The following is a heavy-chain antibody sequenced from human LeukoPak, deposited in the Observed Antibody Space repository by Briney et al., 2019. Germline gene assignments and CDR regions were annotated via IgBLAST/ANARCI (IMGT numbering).Heavy chain of an antibody. CDR2: ISSSSGTII. J-gene: IGHJ4*02. V-gene: IGHV3-11*04. Sequence: GGSLRLSCAASGFTFSNSYMSWIRQAPGKGLEWISYISSSSGTIIHYADSVKGRFTISRDNAKNSLYMQMNSLRAEDTAVYYCARDEGYISPTHFDYWGQGTLVTVSS. D-gene: IGHD6-13*01. CDR3: ARDEGYISPTHFDY. CDR1: GFTFSNSY.